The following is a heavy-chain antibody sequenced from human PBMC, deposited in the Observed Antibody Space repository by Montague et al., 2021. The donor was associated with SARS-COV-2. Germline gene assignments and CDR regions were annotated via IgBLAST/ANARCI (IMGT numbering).Heavy chain of an antibody. D-gene: IGHD2-15*01. CDR2: ISHGGGT. CDR1: GGSFSSY. J-gene: IGHJ6*02. CDR3: ASHCGGGRCYFGMDV. Sequence: SETLSLTCDVYGGSFSSYWSWIRQPPGRGLEWVGQISHGGGTNYNPSLKSRVTISVDTSKNQLSPKLSSVTAADTAVYYCASHCGGGRCYFGMDVWGQGALVTVSS. V-gene: IGHV4-34*01.